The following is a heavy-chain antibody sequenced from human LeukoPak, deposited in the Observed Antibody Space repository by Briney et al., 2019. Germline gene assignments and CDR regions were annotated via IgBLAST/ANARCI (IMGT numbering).Heavy chain of an antibody. CDR3: AKDRAYLTKSYYYYGMDV. V-gene: IGHV3-30*18. CDR2: ISYDGSNK. D-gene: IGHD3-10*01. Sequence: GGSLRLSCAASGFTFSSYGMHWVRQAPGKGLEWVAVISYDGSNKYYADSVKGRFTISRDNSKNTLYLQMNSLRAEDTAVYYCAKDRAYLTKSYYYYGMDVWGQGTTVTVSS. CDR1: GFTFSSYG. J-gene: IGHJ6*02.